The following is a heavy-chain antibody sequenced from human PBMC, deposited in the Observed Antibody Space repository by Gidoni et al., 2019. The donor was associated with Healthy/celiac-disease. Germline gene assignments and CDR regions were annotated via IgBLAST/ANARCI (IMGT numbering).Heavy chain of an antibody. CDR1: GGSFSGYY. J-gene: IGHJ4*02. CDR3: ASLGYCSGGSCYVVDY. D-gene: IGHD2-15*01. Sequence: QVQLQQWGAGLLKPSETLSLTCAVYGGSFSGYYWSWIRQPPGKGLEWIGEINHSGSTNYNPSLKSRVTISVDTSKNQFSLKLSSVTAADTAVYYCASLGYCSGGSCYVVDYWGQGTLVTVSS. CDR2: INHSGST. V-gene: IGHV4-34*01.